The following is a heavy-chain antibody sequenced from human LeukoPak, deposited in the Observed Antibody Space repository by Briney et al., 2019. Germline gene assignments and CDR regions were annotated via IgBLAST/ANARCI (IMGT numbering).Heavy chain of an antibody. Sequence: GGSLRLSCAASGITLSDYYMTWIRQAPGKGLEWVSYISSSGSMINYADSVKGRFTISRDNAKNSLYLQMNSLRVEDTAVYYCAKRPDSGSYIRDWGQGTLVTVSS. CDR3: AKRPDSGSYIRD. J-gene: IGHJ4*02. D-gene: IGHD1-26*01. V-gene: IGHV3-11*01. CDR1: GITLSDYY. CDR2: ISSSGSMI.